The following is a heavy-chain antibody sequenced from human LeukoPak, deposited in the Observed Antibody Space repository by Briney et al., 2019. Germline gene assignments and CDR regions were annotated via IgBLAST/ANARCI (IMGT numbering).Heavy chain of an antibody. CDR3: ARVSSGWYGGDY. V-gene: IGHV1-2*02. Sequence: ASVKVSCKASGYTFTCYYMHWVRQAPGQGLEWMGWINPNSGGTNYAQKFQGRVTMTRDTSISTAYMELSRLRSDDTAVYYCARVSSGWYGGDYWGQGTLVTVSS. D-gene: IGHD6-19*01. J-gene: IGHJ4*02. CDR2: INPNSGGT. CDR1: GYTFTCYY.